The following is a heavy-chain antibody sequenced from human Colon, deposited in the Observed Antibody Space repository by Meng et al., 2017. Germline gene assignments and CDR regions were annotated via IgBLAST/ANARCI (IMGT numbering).Heavy chain of an antibody. D-gene: IGHD3-16*01. V-gene: IGHV4-34*01. CDR3: ARIRPRLGGKTFDP. J-gene: IGHJ5*02. Sequence: QGRLPQWGAGLLKPSGTLSLTCAVYGGSFSGYYWSWIRQPPGKGLEWIGEINHSGSTNYNPSLKSRVTISVDTSKNQFSLKLSSVTAADTAVYYCARIRPRLGGKTFDPWGQGTLVTVSS. CDR2: INHSGST. CDR1: GGSFSGYY.